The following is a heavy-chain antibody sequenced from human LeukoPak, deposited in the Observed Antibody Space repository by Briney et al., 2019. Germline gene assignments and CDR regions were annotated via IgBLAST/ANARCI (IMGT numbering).Heavy chain of an antibody. Sequence: GGSLRLSCAASGFTFSSYWMSWVRQAPGKGLEWVANIKQDGSEKYYVDSLKGPSTISRDNAKNSLFLQMNSLSAEDTAVYYCARDLSYYYTEPYYFDYWGQGTLVTVSS. CDR1: GFTFSSYW. CDR3: ARDLSYYYTEPYYFDY. D-gene: IGHD3-3*01. J-gene: IGHJ4*02. CDR2: IKQDGSEK. V-gene: IGHV3-7*01.